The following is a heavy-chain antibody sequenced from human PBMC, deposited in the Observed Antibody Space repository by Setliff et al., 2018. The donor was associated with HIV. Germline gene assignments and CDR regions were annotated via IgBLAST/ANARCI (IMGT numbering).Heavy chain of an antibody. CDR3: ARDAAPSSSAPYVQH. CDR1: GYTLTRYY. D-gene: IGHD6-6*01. CDR2: INPSSGST. J-gene: IGHJ1*01. Sequence: GASVKVSCKASGYTLTRYYMHWVRQAPGQGLEWMGIINPSSGSTTYAQKFQGRVTMTRDTSTSTVYMEVSRLRSEDTAVYYCARDAAPSSSAPYVQHWGQGTPVTVSS. V-gene: IGHV1-46*01.